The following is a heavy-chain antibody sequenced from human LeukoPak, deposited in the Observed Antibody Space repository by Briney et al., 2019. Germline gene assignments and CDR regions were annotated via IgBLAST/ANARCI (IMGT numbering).Heavy chain of an antibody. CDR1: GGSFSGYY. J-gene: IGHJ4*02. CDR3: ARRGRRGRYDY. D-gene: IGHD2-15*01. Sequence: PSETLSLTCAVYGGSFSGYYWSWIRQPPGKGLEWIGEINHSGSTNYNPSLKSRVTISVDTSKNQFSLKLSSVTAADTAVYYCARRGRRGRYDYWGQGTLVTVSS. V-gene: IGHV4-34*01. CDR2: INHSGST.